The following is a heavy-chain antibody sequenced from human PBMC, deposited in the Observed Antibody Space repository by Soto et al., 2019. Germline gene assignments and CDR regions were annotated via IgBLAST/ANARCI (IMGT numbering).Heavy chain of an antibody. CDR2: IIPIFGTA. Sequence: ASVKVSCKASGGTFSSYAISWVRQAPGQGLEWMGGIIPIFGTANYAQKFQGRVTITADESTSTAYMELSSLRSEDTAVYYCARDYPSTYSSSWYEWRRGALDAFDIWGQGTMVTVSS. D-gene: IGHD6-13*01. J-gene: IGHJ3*02. CDR3: ARDYPSTYSSSWYEWRRGALDAFDI. CDR1: GGTFSSYA. V-gene: IGHV1-69*13.